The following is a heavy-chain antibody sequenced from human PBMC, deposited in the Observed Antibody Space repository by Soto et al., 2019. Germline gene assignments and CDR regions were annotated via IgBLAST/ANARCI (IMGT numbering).Heavy chain of an antibody. CDR1: GGTFSSYA. Sequence: HVQLVQSGAEVKEPGSSVKVSCQASGGTFSSYAISWVRQAPGQVLEWMGGIIPIFGTANYAQKFQGRVTITADESTSTAYMELSSLRSEDTAVYYCARDGEAAAGPFDYWGQGTLVTVSS. V-gene: IGHV1-69*01. CDR2: IIPIFGTA. J-gene: IGHJ4*02. CDR3: ARDGEAAAGPFDY. D-gene: IGHD6-13*01.